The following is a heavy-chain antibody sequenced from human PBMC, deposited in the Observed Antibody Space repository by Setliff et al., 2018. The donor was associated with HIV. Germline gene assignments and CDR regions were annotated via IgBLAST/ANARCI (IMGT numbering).Heavy chain of an antibody. CDR2: INHRGTT. J-gene: IGHJ5*02. CDR1: GGSISSHH. CDR3: ARLEEAVNGGGFDP. D-gene: IGHD7-27*01. V-gene: IGHV4-59*11. Sequence: SETLSLTCSVSGGSISSHHWSWLRQSPGKGLEWLGYINHRGTTEYNPSLRSRVTISVDTSKNQFSLKLNSVTAADTAVYFCARLEEAVNGGGFDPWGPGTLVTVSS.